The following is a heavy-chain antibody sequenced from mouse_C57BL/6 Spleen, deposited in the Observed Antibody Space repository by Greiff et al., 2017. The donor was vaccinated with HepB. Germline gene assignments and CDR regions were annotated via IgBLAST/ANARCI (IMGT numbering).Heavy chain of an antibody. V-gene: IGHV1-80*01. Sequence: VQLQQSGAELVKPGASVKISCKASGYAFSSYWMNWVKQRPGKGLEWIGQIYPGDGDTNYNGKFKGKATLTADKSSSSAYMQLSSLTSEDSAVYFCARGGQLRLQGFAYWGQGTLVTVSA. CDR2: IYPGDGDT. J-gene: IGHJ3*01. CDR3: ARGGQLRLQGFAY. CDR1: GYAFSSYW. D-gene: IGHD3-2*02.